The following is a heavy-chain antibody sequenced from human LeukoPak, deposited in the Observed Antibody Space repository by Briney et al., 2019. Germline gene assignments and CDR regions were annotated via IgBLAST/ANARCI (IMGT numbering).Heavy chain of an antibody. V-gene: IGHV1-18*01. CDR1: GYTFTNYG. J-gene: IGHJ4*02. CDR2: ISPYNGNT. D-gene: IGHD1-1*01. CDR3: AILDLENGFDY. Sequence: ASVRVSCKASGYTFTNYGIDWLRQAPGQGLERMGWISPYNGNTDYAQKFQGRVTMTTDTSKRTAYMELRSLISDDTAMYYCAILDLENGFDYWGQGTLVTVSS.